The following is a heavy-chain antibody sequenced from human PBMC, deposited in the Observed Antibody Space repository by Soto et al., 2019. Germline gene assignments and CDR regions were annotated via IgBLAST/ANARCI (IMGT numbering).Heavy chain of an antibody. V-gene: IGHV4-59*13. Sequence: SETLSLTCTVSGGSMSDFYGSWVRQPPGKGLEWIGYMFYSGNSNYNVSLKSRVTISMDTSKNQFSLNLRSVTAADTAVYYCVISGHSFGGVVWGQGTQVTVSS. CDR1: GGSMSDFY. CDR2: MFYSGNS. CDR3: VISGHSFGGVV. J-gene: IGHJ4*02. D-gene: IGHD3-16*01.